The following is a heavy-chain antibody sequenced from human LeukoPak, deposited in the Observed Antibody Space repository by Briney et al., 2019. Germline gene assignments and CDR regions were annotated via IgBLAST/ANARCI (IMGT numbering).Heavy chain of an antibody. CDR1: GYTFANYY. CDR3: ARGGIAAAGGYYYGMDV. D-gene: IGHD6-13*01. Sequence: ASVMVSCKASGYTFANYYIHWVRQAPGQGLEWMGWINPNSGGTNYAQKFQGWVTMTRDTSISTAYMELSRLRSDDTAVYYCARGGIAAAGGYYYGMDVWGQGTTVTVSS. V-gene: IGHV1-2*04. J-gene: IGHJ6*02. CDR2: INPNSGGT.